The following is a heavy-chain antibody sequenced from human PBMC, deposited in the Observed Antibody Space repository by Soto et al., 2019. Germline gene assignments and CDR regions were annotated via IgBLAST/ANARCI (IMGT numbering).Heavy chain of an antibody. CDR2: ISYSGIS. Sequence: PSETLSLTCTGSGGSMSSHYCTWLRQPPGKGLEWIGYISYSGISYYNPSLKSRVNISADTSRNQFSLRLTSVIDADTAVYFCARADPDASVGFWGQGTLVTVSS. J-gene: IGHJ4*02. CDR3: ARADPDASVGF. V-gene: IGHV4-59*11. D-gene: IGHD3-16*01. CDR1: GGSMSSHY.